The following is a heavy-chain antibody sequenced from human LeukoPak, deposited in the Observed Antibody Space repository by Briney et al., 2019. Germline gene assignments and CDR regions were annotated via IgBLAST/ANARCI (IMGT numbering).Heavy chain of an antibody. J-gene: IGHJ4*02. V-gene: IGHV4-34*01. Sequence: SETLSLTCAVYGGSFSGYYWCWIRQPPGKGLEWIGEINHSGSTNYNPSLKSRVTISVDTSKNQFSLKLSSVTAADTAVYYCARLAYGDYESYYFDYWGQGTLVTVSS. D-gene: IGHD4-17*01. CDR1: GGSFSGYY. CDR2: INHSGST. CDR3: ARLAYGDYESYYFDY.